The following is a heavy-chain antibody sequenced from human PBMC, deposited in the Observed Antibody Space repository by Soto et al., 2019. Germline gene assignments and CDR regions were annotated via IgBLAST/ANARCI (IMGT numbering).Heavy chain of an antibody. V-gene: IGHV4-59*01. CDR3: ARDRGKENYYYYGMDV. D-gene: IGHD2-15*01. CDR1: GGSISSYY. CDR2: IYYSGST. J-gene: IGHJ6*02. Sequence: PSETLSLTCTVSGGSISSYYWSWIRQPPGKGLEWIGYIYYSGSTNYNPSLKSRVTISVDTSKNQFSLKLSSVTAADTAVYYCARDRGKENYYYYGMDVWGQGTTVTVSS.